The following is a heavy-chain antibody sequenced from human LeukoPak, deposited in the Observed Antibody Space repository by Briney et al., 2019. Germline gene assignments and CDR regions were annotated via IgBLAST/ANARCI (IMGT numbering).Heavy chain of an antibody. CDR3: AREVQPSGWEPERADWFDP. D-gene: IGHD1-14*01. J-gene: IGHJ5*02. CDR2: IYYSGSI. CDR1: GGSISSYY. Sequence: PSETLSLTCTVSGGSISSYYWSWIRQPPGKGLEWIGYIYYSGSINYNPSLKSRVTISVDTSKNQFSLKLSSVTAADTAVYYCAREVQPSGWEPERADWFDPWGQGTLVTVSS. V-gene: IGHV4-59*01.